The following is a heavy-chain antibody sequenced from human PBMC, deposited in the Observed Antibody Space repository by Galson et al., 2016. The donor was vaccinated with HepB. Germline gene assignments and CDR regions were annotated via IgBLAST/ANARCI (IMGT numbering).Heavy chain of an antibody. D-gene: IGHD5-18*01. V-gene: IGHV3-7*03. Sequence: SLRLSCAASGFTFSNYWMNWVRQAPGKGLEWVANIRHDGTERYYVGSFEGRSTISRDNAKSSLYLQMNSLRNEDTAVYYCGWGGYINGYDYLGQGTLVTVSS. CDR3: GWGGYINGYDY. CDR1: GFTFSNYW. CDR2: IRHDGTER. J-gene: IGHJ4*02.